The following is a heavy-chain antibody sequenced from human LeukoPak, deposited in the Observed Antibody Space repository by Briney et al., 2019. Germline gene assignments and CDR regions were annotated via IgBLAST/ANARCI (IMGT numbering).Heavy chain of an antibody. D-gene: IGHD6-13*01. Sequence: GGSLRLSCAASGFTFSSYAMCWVRQAPGKGLEWVSGISGGGGSTYYADSVKGRFTISRDNSKNTLYLQMNSLRAEDTAVYYCANYSGSSRWFDYWGQGTLVTVSS. CDR1: GFTFSSYA. V-gene: IGHV3-23*01. CDR2: ISGGGGST. J-gene: IGHJ4*02. CDR3: ANYSGSSRWFDY.